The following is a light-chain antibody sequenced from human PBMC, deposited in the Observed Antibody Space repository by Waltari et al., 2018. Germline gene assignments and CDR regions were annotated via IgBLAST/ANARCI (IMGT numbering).Light chain of an antibody. Sequence: QSALTQPPSASGSPGQSVTISCTGTSSDIGGSNYVSWYQQHPGKAPKLMIYEVFNRPQGVPVRFSGSESGNTASLTVSGLQAEDEADFYCSSYSGTNNPVVFGGGTRLTVL. CDR1: SSDIGGSNY. V-gene: IGLV2-8*01. CDR2: EVF. CDR3: SSYSGTNNPVV. J-gene: IGLJ2*01.